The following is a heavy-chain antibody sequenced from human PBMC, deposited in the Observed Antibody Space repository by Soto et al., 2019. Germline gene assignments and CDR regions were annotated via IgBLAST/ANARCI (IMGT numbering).Heavy chain of an antibody. CDR2: INGYGHGA. J-gene: IGHJ4*01. D-gene: IGHD3-10*01. Sequence: QVQLVQSGAEVRQPGASVKVSCKASGYSFTTYGMSWVRQAPGQGLEYMGWINGYGHGAKYVQRFQGRFSMTTDTSTNTVYIDLRSLTSDDTAVYYCVRDLNGDFYYWGHGTVVIVSP. V-gene: IGHV1-18*01. CDR1: GYSFTTYG. CDR3: VRDLNGDFYY.